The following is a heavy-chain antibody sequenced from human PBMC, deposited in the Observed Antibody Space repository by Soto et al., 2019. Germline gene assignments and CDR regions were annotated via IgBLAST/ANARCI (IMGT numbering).Heavy chain of an antibody. D-gene: IGHD6-19*01. J-gene: IGHJ4*02. CDR2: ISGSGGST. Sequence: GGSLRLSCAASGFTFSSYAMSWVRQAPGKGLEWVSAISGSGGSTYYADSVKGRFTISRDNSKNTLYLQMNSLRAEDTAVYYCAKDEGRMGGIAVAGGLFDYWGQGTLVTVSS. CDR3: AKDEGRMGGIAVAGGLFDY. V-gene: IGHV3-23*01. CDR1: GFTFSSYA.